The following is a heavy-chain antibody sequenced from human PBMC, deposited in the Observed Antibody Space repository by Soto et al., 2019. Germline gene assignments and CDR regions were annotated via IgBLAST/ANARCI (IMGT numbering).Heavy chain of an antibody. D-gene: IGHD1-1*01. CDR3: ARGRYGDY. CDR2: ISAHNGNT. Sequence: QGHLVQSGAEVKKPGASVKVSCKGSGYDFTTYGITWVRQAPGQGLEWMAWISAHNGNTDYAQKLQGRVTVTRDTSTSTAYMELRRLRSDDTAVYYCARGRYGDYWGQGALVTVSS. V-gene: IGHV1-18*01. J-gene: IGHJ4*02. CDR1: GYDFTTYG.